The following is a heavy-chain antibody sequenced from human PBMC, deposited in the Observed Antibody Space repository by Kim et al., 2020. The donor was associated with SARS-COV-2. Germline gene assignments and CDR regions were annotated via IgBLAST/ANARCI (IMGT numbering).Heavy chain of an antibody. D-gene: IGHD3-16*01. CDR1: GASIISGSYY. CDR2: ISSSGST. Sequence: SETLSLTCNVSGASIISGSYYWGWIREAPGKGLEWIGSISSSGSTYYSPSLKSRVSISRSTSKHQFSLNLVSVTAADTALDVCVRYRSYHLGSCGQ. J-gene: IGHJ5*02. V-gene: IGHV4-39*07. CDR3: VRYRSYHLGS.